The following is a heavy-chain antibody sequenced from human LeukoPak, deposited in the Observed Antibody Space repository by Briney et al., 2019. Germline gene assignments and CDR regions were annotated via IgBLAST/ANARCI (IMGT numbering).Heavy chain of an antibody. Sequence: RPGGSLRLSCVASGFTFSKYGMHWVRPAPGKGLEWLAIIWYDGHNNYYADSVKGLFTISRDNSKNTLFLEMTDLRAEDTAVYYCAREWGLIAVAGGPGYWGQGALVTVS. CDR3: AREWGLIAVAGGPGY. V-gene: IGHV3-33*01. CDR1: GFTFSKYG. J-gene: IGHJ4*02. D-gene: IGHD6-19*01. CDR2: IWYDGHNN.